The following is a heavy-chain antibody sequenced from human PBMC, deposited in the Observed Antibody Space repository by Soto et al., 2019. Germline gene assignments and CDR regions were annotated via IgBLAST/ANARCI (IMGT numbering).Heavy chain of an antibody. CDR1: GLTFSSYE. CDR2: ISTRGSTK. J-gene: IGHJ6*02. V-gene: IGHV3-48*03. D-gene: IGHD3-3*01. Sequence: PGGSLRLSCAASGLTFSSYEMNWVRQAPGKGLEWVSYISTRGSTKYYADSVKGRFTISRDDAKNSLYLQMNSLRVEDTAVYYCARAGATIFGVVVDYSGMDVWGQGTTVTVSS. CDR3: ARAGATIFGVVVDYSGMDV.